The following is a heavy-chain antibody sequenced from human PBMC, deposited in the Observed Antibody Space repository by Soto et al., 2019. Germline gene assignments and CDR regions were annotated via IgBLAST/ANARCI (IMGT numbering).Heavy chain of an antibody. CDR1: GFTFSNSW. Sequence: GGSLRLSCAASGFTFSNSWMSWVRQAPGKGLERVANIKEDASEKDYVDPVKGRFTITRDNAKNSLYLQMNNLRAEDTAVYFCTRKRFGMDVWGQGTTVTVSS. V-gene: IGHV3-7*03. CDR2: IKEDASEK. CDR3: TRKRFGMDV. J-gene: IGHJ6*02.